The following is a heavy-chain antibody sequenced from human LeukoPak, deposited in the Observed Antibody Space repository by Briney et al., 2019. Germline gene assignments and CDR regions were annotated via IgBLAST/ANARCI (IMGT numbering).Heavy chain of an antibody. CDR2: IYYSGST. Sequence: SETLSLTCTVSGGSISSYYWSWIRQPPGKGLEWIGYIYYSGSTNYNPSLKSRVTISVDTSKNQFSLKLSSVTAEDTAVYYCAKDPYGSGSYYAYNWFDPWGQGTLVTVSS. V-gene: IGHV4-59*12. J-gene: IGHJ5*02. D-gene: IGHD3-10*01. CDR1: GGSISSYY. CDR3: AKDPYGSGSYYAYNWFDP.